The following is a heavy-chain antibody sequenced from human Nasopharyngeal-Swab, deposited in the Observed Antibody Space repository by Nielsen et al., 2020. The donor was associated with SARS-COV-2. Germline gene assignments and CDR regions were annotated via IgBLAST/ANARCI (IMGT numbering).Heavy chain of an antibody. D-gene: IGHD2-2*01. CDR1: GGSFSGYY. CDR3: ARLPLDRWGYCSSTSCYEDAFDI. V-gene: IGHV4-34*01. CDR2: INHSGST. Sequence: SETLSLTCAVYGGSFSGYYWSWIRQPPGKGLEWIGEINHSGSTNYNPSPKSRVTISVDTSKNQFSLKLSSVTAADTAVYYCARLPLDRWGYCSSTSCYEDAFDIWGQGTMVTVSS. J-gene: IGHJ3*02.